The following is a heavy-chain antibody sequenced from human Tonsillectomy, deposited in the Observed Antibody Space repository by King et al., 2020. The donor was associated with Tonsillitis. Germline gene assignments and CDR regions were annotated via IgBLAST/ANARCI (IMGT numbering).Heavy chain of an antibody. CDR1: GFTFSSYD. D-gene: IGHD3-16*01. V-gene: IGHV3-13*01. CDR3: ARGGALAHHAFDL. Sequence: VQLVESGGGLVQPGGSLRLSCAASGFTFSSYDMHWVRQATGKGLEWVSSIGTAGGTYYLGSVKGRFTISRDISKNSLYLQMNSLRAGDTALYYCARGGALAHHAFDLWGQGTMVTVSS. CDR2: IGTAGGT. J-gene: IGHJ3*01.